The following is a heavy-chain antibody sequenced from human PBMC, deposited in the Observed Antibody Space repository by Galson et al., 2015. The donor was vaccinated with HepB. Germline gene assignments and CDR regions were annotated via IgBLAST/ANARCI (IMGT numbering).Heavy chain of an antibody. V-gene: IGHV3-48*04. CDR3: ARVLGGLSATSYDAFDM. CDR1: RFTFTSYS. D-gene: IGHD3-16*01. Sequence: SLRLSCAASRFTFTSYSMNWVRQAPGKGLEWVSYISGSSTTIYYADSVKGRFTISRDNAKNSLYLQMTSLRAEDTAVYYCARVLGGLSATSYDAFDMWGQGTTVTVSS. CDR2: ISGSSTTI. J-gene: IGHJ3*02.